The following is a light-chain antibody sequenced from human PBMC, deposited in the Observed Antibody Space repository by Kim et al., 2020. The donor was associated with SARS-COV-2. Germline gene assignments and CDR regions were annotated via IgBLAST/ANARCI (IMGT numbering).Light chain of an antibody. Sequence: GQSINISCTGTTSDVGGYNFVSWYQQHPGKAPKLMIYDVSNRPSGVSNRFSGSKSGNTASLTVSELQTEDEAHYYYTSYTTFSTLLFGGGTQLTVL. CDR3: TSYTTFSTLL. CDR1: TSDVGGYNF. J-gene: IGLJ2*01. V-gene: IGLV2-14*03. CDR2: DVS.